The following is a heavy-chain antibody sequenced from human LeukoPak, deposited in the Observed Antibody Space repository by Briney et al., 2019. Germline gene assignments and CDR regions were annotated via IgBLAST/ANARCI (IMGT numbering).Heavy chain of an antibody. Sequence: SETLSLTCTVSGGSISSYYWSWIRQPAGKGLEWIGRIYTSGSTNYNPSLKSRVTMSVDTSKNQFSLKLSSVTAADTAVYYCATLTTVLTPYYFDYWGQGTLVTVSS. CDR2: IYTSGST. D-gene: IGHD4-23*01. CDR3: ATLTTVLTPYYFDY. V-gene: IGHV4-4*07. CDR1: GGSISSYY. J-gene: IGHJ4*02.